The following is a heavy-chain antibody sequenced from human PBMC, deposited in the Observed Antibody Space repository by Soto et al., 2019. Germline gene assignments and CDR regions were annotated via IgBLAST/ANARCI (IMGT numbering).Heavy chain of an antibody. CDR1: GFTFKNFV. CDR3: AQDRGWGVVSPSHDS. CDR2: IRASGEQT. Sequence: EVQLLESGGGLVQPGGSLRVSCATSGFTFKNFVMSWVRQAPGKGLEWVAAIRASGEQTFYADSVKGRFTISRDNSKNMLFLLMNSLREDDTALYFCAQDRGWGVVSPSHDSWGQGTLVTVSS. V-gene: IGHV3-23*01. J-gene: IGHJ4*02. D-gene: IGHD2-21*01.